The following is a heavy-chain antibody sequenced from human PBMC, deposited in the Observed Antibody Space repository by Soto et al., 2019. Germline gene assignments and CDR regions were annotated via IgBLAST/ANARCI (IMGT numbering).Heavy chain of an antibody. CDR1: GGFVSSGSYY. CDR3: ARLTSRQIPNNYYWYIHV. CDR2: MSHSGGT. Sequence: SETLSLTCAVYGGFVSSGSYYWSWIRQPPGKGLEWIGEMSHSGGTHFNPSLKSRLTISVDTSKNQFSLNLSSVTAADTAVYYCARLTSRQIPNNYYWYIHVWGKGSTVTVS. V-gene: IGHV4-61*01. J-gene: IGHJ6*03. D-gene: IGHD2-21*01.